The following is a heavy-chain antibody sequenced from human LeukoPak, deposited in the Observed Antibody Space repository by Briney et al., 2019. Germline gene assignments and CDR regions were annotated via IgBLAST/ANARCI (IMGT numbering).Heavy chain of an antibody. J-gene: IGHJ5*02. CDR2: ISYDGSNK. D-gene: IGHD3-10*01. V-gene: IGHV3-30-3*01. CDR3: ARESVYGSGSA. CDR1: GFTFSSYA. Sequence: GGSLRLSCAASGFTFSSYAMHWVRQAPGKGLEWVAVISYDGSNKYYADSVKGRFTISRDNSKNTLYLQMNSLRAEDTAVYYCARESVYGSGSAWGQGTLVTVSS.